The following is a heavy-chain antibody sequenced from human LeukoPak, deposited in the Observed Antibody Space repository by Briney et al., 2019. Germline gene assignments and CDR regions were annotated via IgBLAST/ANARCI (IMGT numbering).Heavy chain of an antibody. CDR1: GGSISSDY. CDR2: IQSSGST. J-gene: IGHJ4*02. CDR3: ARDRGSGWYDY. Sequence: SETLSLTCTVSGGSISSDYWNWIRQPAGKGLEWIGRIQSSGSTNYNPSLKSRLTMSVDTSKNQFSLKLSSVTTADTAVYYCARDRGSGWYDYWGQGILVTVSS. V-gene: IGHV4-4*07. D-gene: IGHD6-19*01.